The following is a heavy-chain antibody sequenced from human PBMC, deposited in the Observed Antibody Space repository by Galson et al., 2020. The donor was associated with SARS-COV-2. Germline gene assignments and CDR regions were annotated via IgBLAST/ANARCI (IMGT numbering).Heavy chain of an antibody. Sequence: GESLKISCSASEFTFSTLPMHWVRQAPGKGLEYVSAISSNAGSTYYADSVKGRFTISRDNSKNTLYLQMSSLRAEDTAVYYCVKGYSYPKWGQGTLVTVSS. D-gene: IGHD5-18*01. CDR1: EFTFSTLP. J-gene: IGHJ4*02. CDR2: ISSNAGST. CDR3: VKGYSYPK. V-gene: IGHV3-64D*06.